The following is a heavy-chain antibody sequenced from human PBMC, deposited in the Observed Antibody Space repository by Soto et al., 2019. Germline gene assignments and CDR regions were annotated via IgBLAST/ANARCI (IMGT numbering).Heavy chain of an antibody. D-gene: IGHD3-22*01. J-gene: IGHJ4*02. CDR2: ISSSGSTT. CDR1: GFTFISYE. V-gene: IGHV3-23*01. Sequence: PWGPLSLSCPASGFTFISYEISCFRRAQGKGLEWVSYISSSGSTTYYADSVKGRFTISRDNSKNTLYLQMNSLRAEDTAVYYCAKDDHYYDSSGYWADYWGQGTLVTVSS. CDR3: AKDDHYYDSSGYWADY.